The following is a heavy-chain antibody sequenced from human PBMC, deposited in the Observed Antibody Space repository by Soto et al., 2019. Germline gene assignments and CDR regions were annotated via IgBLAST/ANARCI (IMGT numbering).Heavy chain of an antibody. CDR1: SGSFSGYH. J-gene: IGHJ6*03. V-gene: IGHV4-34*01. Sequence: QVQLQQWGAGLLKPSETLSLTCAVYSGSFSGYHWNWIRQPPGKGLEWIGEINHSGGTNYNPSLMSRVTFSVDTSKNQFSLELSSVTGAATAVYYFERENSGSGVLRGYYYMDGWDKGTTVTDS. D-gene: IGHD3-10*01. CDR2: INHSGGT. CDR3: ERENSGSGVLRGYYYMDG.